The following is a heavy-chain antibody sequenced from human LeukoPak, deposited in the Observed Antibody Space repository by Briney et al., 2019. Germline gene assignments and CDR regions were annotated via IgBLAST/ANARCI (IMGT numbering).Heavy chain of an antibody. D-gene: IGHD4-23*01. Sequence: GGSLRLSCAASGFTFSSYEMNWVRQAPGKGLEWVSYISSSGSSIYYADSVQGRFTISRDNAKNSLYLQINSLRAADTAVYYCARSSPGGPIDYWGQGTLVTVSS. V-gene: IGHV3-48*03. CDR1: GFTFSSYE. CDR2: ISSSGSSI. J-gene: IGHJ4*02. CDR3: ARSSPGGPIDY.